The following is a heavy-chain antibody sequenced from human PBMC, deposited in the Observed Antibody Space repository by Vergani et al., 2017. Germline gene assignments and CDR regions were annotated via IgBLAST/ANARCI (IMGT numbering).Heavy chain of an antibody. V-gene: IGHV4-59*01. CDR2: IYYSGST. CDR1: GGSISSYY. J-gene: IGHJ5*02. D-gene: IGHD2-15*01. CDR3: ARDGLGYCSGGSCSNWFDP. Sequence: QVQLQESGPGLVKPSETLSLTCTVSGGSISSYYWSWIRQPPGKGLEWIGYIYYSGSTNYNPSLKSRVTISVDPSKNQFSLKLSSVTAADTAVYYCARDGLGYCSGGSCSNWFDPWGQGTLVTVSS.